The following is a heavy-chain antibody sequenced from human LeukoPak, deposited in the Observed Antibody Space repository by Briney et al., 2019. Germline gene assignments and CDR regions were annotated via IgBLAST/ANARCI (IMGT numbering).Heavy chain of an antibody. CDR1: GFTFSSYW. D-gene: IGHD1-1*01. V-gene: IGHV3-7*01. Sequence: GSLRLSCAASGFTFSSYWMSWVRQAPGKGLEWVANIKQDGSEKYYVDSVKGRFTISRDNAKNSLYLQMNSLRAEDTAVYYCARSQAFARTYYFDYWGQGTLVTVSS. CDR2: IKQDGSEK. J-gene: IGHJ4*02. CDR3: ARSQAFARTYYFDY.